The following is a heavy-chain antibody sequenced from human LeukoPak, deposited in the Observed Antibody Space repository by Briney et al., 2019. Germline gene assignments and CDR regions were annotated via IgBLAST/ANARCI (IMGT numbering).Heavy chain of an antibody. V-gene: IGHV3-21*01. D-gene: IGHD3-22*01. CDR3: ARVGSSGLFDY. CDR2: ISSSSSYI. J-gene: IGHJ4*02. Sequence: GGSLRLSCAASGFTFSSYSMNWVRQAPGKGLEWVSSISSSSSYIYYADSVKGRFTISRDNAKNSLYLQMNSLRAEDTAVYYCARVGSSGLFDYWGQGTLVTVSS. CDR1: GFTFSSYS.